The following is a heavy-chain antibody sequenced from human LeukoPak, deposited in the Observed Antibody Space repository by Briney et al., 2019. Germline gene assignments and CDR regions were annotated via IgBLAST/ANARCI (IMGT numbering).Heavy chain of an antibody. CDR3: AKDWAGSDKRYYFDY. Sequence: GGSLRLSCAASGFTFSSYAMSWVRQAPGKGLEWVSAISGSGGSTYYADSVKGRFTISRDNSQNTLYLQMNSLRAEDTAVYYCAKDWAGSDKRYYFDYWGQGTLVTVSS. CDR2: ISGSGGST. D-gene: IGHD5-24*01. J-gene: IGHJ4*02. CDR1: GFTFSSYA. V-gene: IGHV3-23*01.